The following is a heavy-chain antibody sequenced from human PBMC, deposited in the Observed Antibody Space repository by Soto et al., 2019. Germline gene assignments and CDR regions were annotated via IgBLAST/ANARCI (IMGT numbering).Heavy chain of an antibody. Sequence: SETLSLTCTVSAGSISSSSYCWGWFRQPPGKGLEWIGSLYYSGSTYYNPSLKSRVTISVDTSKNQFSLNLSSVTAADTAVYYCARHKDYYYYYMDVRGKGTTVTVSS. CDR1: AGSISSSSYC. CDR2: LYYSGST. V-gene: IGHV4-39*01. CDR3: ARHKDYYYYYMDV. J-gene: IGHJ6*03.